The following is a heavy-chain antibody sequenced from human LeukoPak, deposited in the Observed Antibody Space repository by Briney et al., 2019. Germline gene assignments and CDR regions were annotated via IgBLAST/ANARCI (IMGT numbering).Heavy chain of an antibody. Sequence: PSETLFLTCGVSGGSISSTNWWSWVRQPPGQGLEWIGEISLTGETNYNPSLNGRVTMSLDESRNQLSLDLTSVTAADTAIYYCSRESGAFCRFGYWGQGTLVIVPP. D-gene: IGHD1-26*01. CDR1: GGSISSTNW. CDR2: ISLTGET. V-gene: IGHV4-4*02. CDR3: SRESGAFCRFGY. J-gene: IGHJ4*02.